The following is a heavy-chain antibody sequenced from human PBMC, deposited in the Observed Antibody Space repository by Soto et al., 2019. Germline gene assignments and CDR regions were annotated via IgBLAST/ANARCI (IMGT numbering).Heavy chain of an antibody. CDR2: IDHNGHT. CDR3: APYGSGIYYISRDQY. Sequence: QVQLQQWGAGLLKPSETLSLTCAVYGGSFSGYCWSWIRQPPGKGLEWIGEIDHNGHTNYNPSLKSRVPISVDKSKNQFSLRLSSMTAADTAIYYCAPYGSGIYYISRDQYWGQGTLVTVSS. J-gene: IGHJ4*02. V-gene: IGHV4-34*01. CDR1: GGSFSGYC. D-gene: IGHD3-10*01.